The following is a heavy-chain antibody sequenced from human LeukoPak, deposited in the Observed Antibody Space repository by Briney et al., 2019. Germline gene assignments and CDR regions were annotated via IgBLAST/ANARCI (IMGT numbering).Heavy chain of an antibody. CDR2: ISSDGNVK. CDR3: VRDLTYGARFDY. V-gene: IGHV3-30*04. D-gene: IGHD3-9*01. J-gene: IGHJ4*02. CDR1: GFTFTDYA. Sequence: GTSLRLSCVGSGFTFTDYAIHWLRQAPGKGMESVAFISSDGNVKFYPDSLKGRITISRDNFRNTASLEMSTLRPEDTALYYCVRDLTYGARFDYWGQGTLVTVSS.